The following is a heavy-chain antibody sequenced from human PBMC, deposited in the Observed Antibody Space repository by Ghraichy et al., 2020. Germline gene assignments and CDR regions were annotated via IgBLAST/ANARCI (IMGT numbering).Heavy chain of an antibody. CDR1: GFTFSSYS. J-gene: IGHJ6*03. CDR2: ISSSSYI. V-gene: IGHV3-21*01. CDR3: ARRAESYYYMDV. D-gene: IGHD6-19*01. Sequence: GGSLRLSCAASGFTFSSYSMNWVRQAPGKGLEWVSSISSSSYIYYADSVKGRFTISRDNAKNSLYLQMNSLRAEDTAVYYCARRAESYYYMDVWGKGTTVTVSS.